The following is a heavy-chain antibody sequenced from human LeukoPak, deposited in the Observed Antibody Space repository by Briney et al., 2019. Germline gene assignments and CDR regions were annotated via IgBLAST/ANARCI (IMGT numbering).Heavy chain of an antibody. D-gene: IGHD3-10*01. Sequence: GRSLRLSCAASGFTFSSYGMHRVRQAPGQGLEWVAVIWYDGSNKYYADSVKGRFTISRDNSKNTLYLQMNSLRAEDKAVYYFAKDQAVTMGYFDYWGQGTLVTVSS. CDR2: IWYDGSNK. V-gene: IGHV3-33*06. CDR3: AKDQAVTMGYFDY. CDR1: GFTFSSYG. J-gene: IGHJ4*02.